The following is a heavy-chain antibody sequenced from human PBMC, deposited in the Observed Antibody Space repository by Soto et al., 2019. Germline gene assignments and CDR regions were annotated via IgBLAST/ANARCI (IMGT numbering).Heavy chain of an antibody. V-gene: IGHV3-23*01. J-gene: IGHJ4*02. D-gene: IGHD3-3*01. CDR1: GFMFSSYA. CDR3: ADGGEWLFSFEY. CDR2: ISISGDNT. Sequence: PGGSLRLSCAASGFMFSSYAMSWVRQAPGKGLEWVSGISISGDNTYYADSVKGRFTISRDNSKNTLYLQMNSLRAEDTAVYYCADGGEWLFSFEYWGQGTLVTVSS.